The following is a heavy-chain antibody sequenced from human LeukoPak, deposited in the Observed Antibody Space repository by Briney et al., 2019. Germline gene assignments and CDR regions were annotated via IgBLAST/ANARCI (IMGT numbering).Heavy chain of an antibody. D-gene: IGHD3-10*01. CDR2: VYTSGST. CDR1: GGSIRNGSYY. J-gene: IGHJ4*02. CDR3: AGGVTIVRGTSKHFDY. V-gene: IGHV4-61*02. Sequence: PSQTLSLTCTVSGGSIRNGSYYWSWIRQAAGTGLEWIGRVYTSGSTNYNPSLESRVTISVDTSKNQFSLNLSSVTAADTAVYYCAGGVTIVRGTSKHFDYWGQGTLVTASS.